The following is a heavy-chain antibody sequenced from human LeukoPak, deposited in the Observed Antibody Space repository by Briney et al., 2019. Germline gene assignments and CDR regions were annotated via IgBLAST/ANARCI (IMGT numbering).Heavy chain of an antibody. V-gene: IGHV4-59*01. Sequence: PSETLSLTCTVSGGSISSYYWSWIRQPPGKGLEWIGYIYYSGSTNYNPSLKSRVTISVDTSKNQFSLKLSSVTAADTAVYYCARLRYFDWLRRDAFDIWGQGTMVTVSS. J-gene: IGHJ3*02. CDR1: GGSISSYY. D-gene: IGHD3-9*01. CDR2: IYYSGST. CDR3: ARLRYFDWLRRDAFDI.